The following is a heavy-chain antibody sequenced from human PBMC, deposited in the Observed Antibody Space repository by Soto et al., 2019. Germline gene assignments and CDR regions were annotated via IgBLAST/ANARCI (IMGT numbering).Heavy chain of an antibody. CDR1: GGSVSSGSYY. D-gene: IGHD4-4*01. V-gene: IGHV4-61*01. CDR2: IYYSGST. J-gene: IGHJ6*02. CDR3: ARDRATATPYANYYYYYYGMDV. Sequence: SETLSLTCTVSGGSVSSGSYYWSWIRQPPGKGLEWIGYIYYSGSTNYNPSLKSRVTISVDTSKNQFSLKLSSVTAADTAVYYCARDRATATPYANYYYYYYGMDVWGQGTTVTVS.